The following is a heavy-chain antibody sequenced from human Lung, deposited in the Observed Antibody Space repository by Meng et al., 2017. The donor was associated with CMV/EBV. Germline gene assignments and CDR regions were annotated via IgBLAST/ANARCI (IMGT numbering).Heavy chain of an antibody. Sequence: GGSLRLXCAASGFTVSNNYMSWVRQAPGKGLEWVSVIYSGGSTNYADSVKGRFTISRDNSKNTLYLQMHSLRAEDTAVYYCARAESPYSSGWFSGFSYFDLWGRGXLVTVSS. CDR1: GFTVSNNY. J-gene: IGHJ2*01. CDR2: IYSGGST. CDR3: ARAESPYSSGWFSGFSYFDL. V-gene: IGHV3-53*01. D-gene: IGHD6-19*01.